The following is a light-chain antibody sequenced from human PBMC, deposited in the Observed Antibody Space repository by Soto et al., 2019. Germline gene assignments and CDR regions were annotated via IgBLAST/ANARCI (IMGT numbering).Light chain of an antibody. J-gene: IGLJ2*01. V-gene: IGLV6-57*02. Sequence: LTQPASVSGSPGQSITISCTGTSSDVGGYNYVSWYQQHPGKAPTTVIYDDNERPSGVPDRFSGSIDRSSNSASLTISGLKTEDEADYYCQSYDSNFHVIFGGGTKLTVL. CDR1: SDVGGYNY. CDR2: DDN. CDR3: QSYDSNFHVI.